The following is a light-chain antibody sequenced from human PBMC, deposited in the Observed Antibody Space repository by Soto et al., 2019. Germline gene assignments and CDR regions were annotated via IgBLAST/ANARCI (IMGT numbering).Light chain of an antibody. J-gene: IGKJ1*01. CDR1: QSLVYSDGNTY. V-gene: IGKV2-30*01. Sequence: DVVMTQSPLSLPVTLGQPASISCRSSQSLVYSDGNTYLNWFQQRPGQSPRRLIYKVSNRDSGVPDRFSGSGSGTDFTLKISRVEAEDVGVYYCQQYNNWPGTLGQGTKVDIK. CDR2: KVS. CDR3: QQYNNWPGT.